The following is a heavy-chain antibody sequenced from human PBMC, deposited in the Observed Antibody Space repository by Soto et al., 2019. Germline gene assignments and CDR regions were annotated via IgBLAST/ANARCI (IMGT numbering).Heavy chain of an antibody. CDR3: ARLGVGIVVVVAADDAFDI. Sequence: QLQLQESGPGLVKPSETLSLTCTVSGGSISSSTYYWGWIRQPPGKGLEWIGNIYYSGSTYYNPSRKSRVTISVDTSKNQFSLKLSSVTAADTAVYYCARLGVGIVVVVAADDAFDIWGRGTMVTVSS. CDR2: IYYSGST. CDR1: GGSISSSTYY. V-gene: IGHV4-39*01. J-gene: IGHJ3*02. D-gene: IGHD2-15*01.